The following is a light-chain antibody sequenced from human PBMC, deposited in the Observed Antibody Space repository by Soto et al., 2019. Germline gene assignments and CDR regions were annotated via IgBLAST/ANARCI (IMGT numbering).Light chain of an antibody. CDR2: GAS. CDR1: QSVLYNSNNKNH. Sequence: DFVMTQAPDSLAVSLGERATINCKSSQSVLYNSNNKNHLGWFQQKPGHPPKLLIYGASFRPSGVPDRFSGSGSGTDFNLTISKLQAEDVAVYYCQQYYSIPFTFGQGTKLEI. CDR3: QQYYSIPFT. V-gene: IGKV4-1*01. J-gene: IGKJ2*01.